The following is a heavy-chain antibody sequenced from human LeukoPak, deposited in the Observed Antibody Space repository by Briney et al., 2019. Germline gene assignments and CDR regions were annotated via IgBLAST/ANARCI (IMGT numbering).Heavy chain of an antibody. J-gene: IGHJ4*02. CDR3: TRYNNDHFDY. Sequence: QSGGSLRLSCAGAGFTFGGYGMHWFRQTPGKGLGWVAVIAYDGSRAFYADSMKGRFTISRDNSKNTMSVQMDDLRAEDTAVYYCTRYNNDHFDYWGQGTLVTVSS. V-gene: IGHV3-33*01. CDR1: GFTFGGYG. CDR2: IAYDGSRA. D-gene: IGHD1-14*01.